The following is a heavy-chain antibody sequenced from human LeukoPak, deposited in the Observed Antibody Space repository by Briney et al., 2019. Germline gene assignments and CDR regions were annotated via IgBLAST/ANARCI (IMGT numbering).Heavy chain of an antibody. Sequence: ASVKVSCKASGYTFTSYGISWVRQAPGQGLEWMGWISAYNGNTNYAQKLQGRVTMTTDTSTSTAYMELRSLGSDDTAVYYCARDRGRGGPGYYGSGSFGTYFDYWGQGTLVTVSS. J-gene: IGHJ4*02. CDR1: GYTFTSYG. CDR2: ISAYNGNT. V-gene: IGHV1-18*01. CDR3: ARDRGRGGPGYYGSGSFGTYFDY. D-gene: IGHD3-10*01.